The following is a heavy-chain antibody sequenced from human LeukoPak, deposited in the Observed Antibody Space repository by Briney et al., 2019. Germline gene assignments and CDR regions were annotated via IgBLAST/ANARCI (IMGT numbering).Heavy chain of an antibody. J-gene: IGHJ3*02. CDR1: GFTFSNYS. Sequence: PGGSLRLSCAASGFTFSNYSMNWVRQAPGKGLEWVSSISSTNSYIYYADSLKGRFTISRDNAKNSLYLQMNSLRAEDTAVYYCARTKSTLDAFDIWGQGTMVTVSS. CDR3: ARTKSTLDAFDI. V-gene: IGHV3-21*01. D-gene: IGHD5/OR15-5a*01. CDR2: ISSTNSYI.